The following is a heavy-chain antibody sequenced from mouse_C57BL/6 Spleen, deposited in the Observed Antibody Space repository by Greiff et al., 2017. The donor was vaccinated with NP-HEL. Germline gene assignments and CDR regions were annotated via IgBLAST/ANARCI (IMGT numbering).Heavy chain of an antibody. V-gene: IGHV1-53*01. J-gene: IGHJ1*03. CDR3: AIYDYEYFDV. CDR1: GYTFTSYW. Sequence: QVQLQQPGTELVKPGASVKLSCKASGYTFTSYWMHWVKQRPGQGLEWIGNINPSNGGTNYNEKFKSKATLTVDTSSRTAYMQLRSLTAEDSAVYCCAIYDYEYFDVWGTGTTVTVSS. D-gene: IGHD2-4*01. CDR2: INPSNGGT.